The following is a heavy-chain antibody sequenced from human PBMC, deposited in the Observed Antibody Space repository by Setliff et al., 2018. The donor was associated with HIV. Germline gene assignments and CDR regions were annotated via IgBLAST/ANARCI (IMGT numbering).Heavy chain of an antibody. CDR3: ATPDYNFLRGVNVWYFDY. J-gene: IGHJ4*02. V-gene: IGHV1-8*02. CDR1: GYTFTSYD. CDR2: MNPNSGNT. Sequence: ASVKVSCKASGYTFTSYDINWVRQATGQGLEWMGWMNPNSGNTGYAQKFQGRVTMTRNTSISTAYMELSSLRSEDTAVYYCATPDYNFLRGVNVWYFDYWGQGTLVTVSS. D-gene: IGHD3-3*01.